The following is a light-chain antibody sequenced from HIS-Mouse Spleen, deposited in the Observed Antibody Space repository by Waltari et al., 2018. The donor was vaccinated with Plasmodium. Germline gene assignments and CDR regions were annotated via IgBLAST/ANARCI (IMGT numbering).Light chain of an antibody. CDR1: QSVSSSY. CDR3: QQYDSSPLT. Sequence: IVLTHSTGTLSLSPGERATLSCRSSQSVSSSYLAWYQQKPGQAPRLLIYGASSRATGIPDRFSGSGSGTDFTLTISRLEPEDVAVYYCQQYDSSPLTFGGGTKVEIK. CDR2: GAS. J-gene: IGKJ4*01. V-gene: IGKV3-20*01.